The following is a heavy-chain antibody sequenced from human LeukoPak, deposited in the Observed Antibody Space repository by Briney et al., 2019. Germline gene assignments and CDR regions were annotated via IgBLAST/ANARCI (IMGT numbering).Heavy chain of an antibody. V-gene: IGHV1-69*05. J-gene: IGHJ4*02. CDR1: GGTFSSYA. CDR3: ARVPRPNCSSTSCYTRPAFYFDY. CDR2: IIPIFGTA. Sequence: GASVKVSCKASGGTFSSYAISWVRQAPGQGLEWMGGIIPIFGTANYAQKFQGRVTITTDESTSTAYMELSSLRSEDTAVYYCARVPRPNCSSTSCYTRPAFYFDYWGQGTLVTVSS. D-gene: IGHD2-2*02.